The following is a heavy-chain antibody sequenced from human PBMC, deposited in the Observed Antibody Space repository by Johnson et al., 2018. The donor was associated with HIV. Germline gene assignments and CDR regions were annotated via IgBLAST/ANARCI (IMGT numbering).Heavy chain of an antibody. CDR3: ARAIGNWDAFDI. CDR2: ISYDGSNK. V-gene: IGHV3-30-3*01. CDR1: GFTFSSYA. D-gene: IGHD7-27*01. J-gene: IGHJ3*02. Sequence: QVRLVESGGGVVQPGRSLRLSCAASGFTFSSYAMHWVRQAPGKGLEWVAVISYDGSNKYYADSVKGRFTISRDNSKNTLYLQMNSLRAEDTAVYYCARAIGNWDAFDIWGQGTMVTVSS.